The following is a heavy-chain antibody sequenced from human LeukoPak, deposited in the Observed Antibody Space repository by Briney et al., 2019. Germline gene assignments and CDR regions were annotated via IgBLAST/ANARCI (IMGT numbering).Heavy chain of an antibody. CDR3: ARHAPSDTTGWYYFDY. Sequence: PSETLSLTCTVSGGSISSGGYYWSWIRQPPGKGLEWIGYIYHSGSTYYNPSLKSRVTISVDRSKNQFSLKLSSVTAADTAVYYCARHAPSDTTGWYYFDYWGQGTLVTVSS. D-gene: IGHD6-19*01. J-gene: IGHJ4*02. CDR1: GGSISSGGYY. V-gene: IGHV4-30-2*01. CDR2: IYHSGST.